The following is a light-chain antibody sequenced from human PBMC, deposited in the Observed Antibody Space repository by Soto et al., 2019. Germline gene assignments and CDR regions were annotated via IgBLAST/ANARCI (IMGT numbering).Light chain of an antibody. CDR1: SSDVVGYNY. CDR3: CSYTSSSTPNYV. V-gene: IGLV2-14*01. CDR2: DVS. J-gene: IGLJ1*01. Sequence: ALTQPASVSGSPGQSITISCTGTSSDVVGYNYVSWYQQHPGKAPKLMIYDVSDRPSGVSNRFSGSKSGNTASLTISGLQAEDEADYYCCSYTSSSTPNYVFGIGTKVTVL.